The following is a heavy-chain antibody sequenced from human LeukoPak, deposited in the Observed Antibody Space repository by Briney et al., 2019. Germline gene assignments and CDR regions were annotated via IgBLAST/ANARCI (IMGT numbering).Heavy chain of an antibody. J-gene: IGHJ5*02. V-gene: IGHV4-34*01. D-gene: IGHD6-19*01. CDR3: AGGRLYSSGWYNWFDP. Sequence: PSETLSLTCAVYGGSFSGYYWSWIRQPPGKGLEWIGEINHSGSTNYNPSLKSRVTISVDTSKNQFSLKLSSVTAADTAVYYCAGGRLYSSGWYNWFDPWGQGTLVTVSS. CDR1: GGSFSGYY. CDR2: INHSGST.